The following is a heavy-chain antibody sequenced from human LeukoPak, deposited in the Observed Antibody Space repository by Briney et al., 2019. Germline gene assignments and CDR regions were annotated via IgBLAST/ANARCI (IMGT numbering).Heavy chain of an antibody. Sequence: SETLSLTCIVSGGSISTYYWSWIRQPPGKGLEWIGYIYHSGSTNYNPSLKSRVTISVDKSKNQFSLKLSSVTAADTAVYYCARAVLLWFGESKYFDYWGQETLVTVSS. CDR1: GGSISTYY. J-gene: IGHJ4*02. D-gene: IGHD3-10*01. CDR2: IYHSGST. V-gene: IGHV4-59*12. CDR3: ARAVLLWFGESKYFDY.